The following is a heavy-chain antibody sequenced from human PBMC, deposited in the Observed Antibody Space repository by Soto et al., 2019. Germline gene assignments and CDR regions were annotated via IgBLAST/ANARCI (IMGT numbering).Heavy chain of an antibody. CDR3: ARAYSSSWYYYYYGMDV. D-gene: IGHD6-13*01. CDR1: GGTFSSYA. CDR2: IIPIFGIA. Sequence: SVKVSCKASGGTFSSYAISLGRQAPGQGLEWMGGIIPIFGIANYAQKFQGRVTITADKSTSTAYMELSSLRSEDTAVYYCARAYSSSWYYYYYGMDVWGQGTTVTVSS. J-gene: IGHJ6*02. V-gene: IGHV1-69*10.